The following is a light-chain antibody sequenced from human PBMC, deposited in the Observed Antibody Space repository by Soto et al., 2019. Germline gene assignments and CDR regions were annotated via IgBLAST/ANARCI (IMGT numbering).Light chain of an antibody. CDR1: QGIRSE. J-gene: IGKJ1*01. CDR2: TAS. V-gene: IGKV1-6*01. CDR3: LQDYNYPWT. Sequence: IQVTQSPSTMSASVGDRVTITCRASQGIRSELGWYQQKPGKAPNLLIYTASSLQSGVPSRFSGSGSGTDFTLTISSLQPEDFATYYCLQDYNYPWTFGQGTKVDIK.